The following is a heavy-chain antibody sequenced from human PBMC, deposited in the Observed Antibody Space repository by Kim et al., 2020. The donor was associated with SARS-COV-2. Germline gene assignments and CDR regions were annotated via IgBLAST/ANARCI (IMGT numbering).Heavy chain of an antibody. D-gene: IGHD2-2*01. V-gene: IGHV3-53*05. Sequence: GNTHDADSVKGRLTTSRDNSKNALYLQMTSLRVEDTAVYYCARDEGFYAVWGQGNLVTVSS. J-gene: IGHJ4*02. CDR2: GNT. CDR3: ARDEGFYAV.